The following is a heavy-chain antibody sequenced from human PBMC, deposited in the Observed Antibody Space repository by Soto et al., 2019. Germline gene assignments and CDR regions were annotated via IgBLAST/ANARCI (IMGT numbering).Heavy chain of an antibody. CDR2: IAYDGSIT. D-gene: IGHD3-16*02. CDR3: ARDPIVGTPDSFDS. Sequence: QVKLVESGGGLVRPGTSLRLSCSVSGFSFSQFPMHWVRQTPGQALEWLAVIAYDGSITDYADSVRGRFTIYRDTSKNTLYLQMTGLRSEDTAMYFCARDPIVGTPDSFDSWGQGTLVTVSS. V-gene: IGHV3-30-3*01. J-gene: IGHJ5*01. CDR1: GFSFSQFP.